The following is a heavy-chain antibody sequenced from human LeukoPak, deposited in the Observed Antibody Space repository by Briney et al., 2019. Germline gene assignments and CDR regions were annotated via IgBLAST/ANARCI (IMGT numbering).Heavy chain of an antibody. J-gene: IGHJ4*02. Sequence: GGSLRLSCAASGFTFSSYSMNWVRQAPGRGLEWVSSISSSSSYIYYADSVKGRFTISRDNAKNSLYLQMNSVRAEDTAVYYCARGEGEEYYYDSSGYYYAGYWGQGTLVTVSS. D-gene: IGHD3-22*01. CDR1: GFTFSSYS. CDR3: ARGEGEEYYYDSSGYYYAGY. V-gene: IGHV3-21*01. CDR2: ISSSSSYI.